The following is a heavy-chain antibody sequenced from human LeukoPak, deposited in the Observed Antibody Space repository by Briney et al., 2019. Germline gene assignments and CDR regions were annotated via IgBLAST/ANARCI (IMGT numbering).Heavy chain of an antibody. V-gene: IGHV1-8*01. CDR3: ARDPQDFGAFDI. J-gene: IGHJ3*02. D-gene: IGHD3-10*01. CDR2: MNPNSGNT. Sequence: ASVKVSCKASGYTFTSYDINWVRQATGQGLEWRGWMNPNSGNTGYAQKFQGRVTITTDESTSTAYMELSSLRSEDTAVYYCARDPQDFGAFDIWGQGTMVTVSS. CDR1: GYTFTSYD.